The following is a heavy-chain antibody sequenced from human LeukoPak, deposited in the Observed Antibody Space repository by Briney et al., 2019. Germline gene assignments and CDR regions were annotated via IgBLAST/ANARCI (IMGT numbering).Heavy chain of an antibody. CDR3: ARGALPIVVVPAAHPYYYMDV. J-gene: IGHJ6*03. D-gene: IGHD2-2*01. CDR2: ISSSSSYI. CDR1: GFTFSSYS. Sequence: GRSLRLSCAASGFTFSSYSMNWVRQAPGKGLEWVSSISSSSSYIYYADSVKGRFTISRDNAKNSLYLQMNSLRAEDTAVYYCARGALPIVVVPAAHPYYYMDVWGKGTTVTVSS. V-gene: IGHV3-21*04.